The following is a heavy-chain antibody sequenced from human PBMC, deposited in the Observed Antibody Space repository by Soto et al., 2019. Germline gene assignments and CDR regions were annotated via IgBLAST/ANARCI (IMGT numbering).Heavy chain of an antibody. V-gene: IGHV1-69*01. J-gene: IGHJ6*02. CDR2: IIPIFGTA. Sequence: QVQLVQSGAEVKKPGSSVKVSCKASGGTFSSYSISWVRQAPGQGLEWMGGIIPIFGTANYAQKFQRRVTITADESTSTAYMELSSLRSEDTALDYCAREPHGDPYYYYGMDVWGQGTTVTVSS. CDR1: GGTFSSYS. CDR3: AREPHGDPYYYYGMDV. D-gene: IGHD4-17*01.